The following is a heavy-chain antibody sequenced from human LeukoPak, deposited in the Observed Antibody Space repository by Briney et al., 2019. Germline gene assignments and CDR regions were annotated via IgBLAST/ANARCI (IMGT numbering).Heavy chain of an antibody. CDR3: ARIPGYGRYYYYMDV. Sequence: SETLSLTCAVYGGSFSGYYWSWIRQPPGQGLEWIGEISHSGSTNYHTSLKSRVTISVDTSKNQFSLKLSSVTAADTAVYYCARIPGYGRYYYYMDVWGKGTTVTVSS. J-gene: IGHJ6*03. CDR2: ISHSGST. CDR1: GGSFSGYY. V-gene: IGHV4-34*01. D-gene: IGHD5-18*01.